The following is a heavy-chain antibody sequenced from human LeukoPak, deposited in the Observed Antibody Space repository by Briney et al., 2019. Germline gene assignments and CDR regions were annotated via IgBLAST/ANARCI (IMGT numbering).Heavy chain of an antibody. CDR2: IRYDGSNK. V-gene: IGHV3-30*02. CDR1: GFTFSSYG. Sequence: GGSLRLSCAASGFTFSSYGMHWVRQAPGKGLEWVAFIRYDGSNKYYADSVKGRFTISRDNSKNTLYLQMNSLRAEDTAVYYCAKDWGVIAAAGTPLDAFDIWGQGTMVTVSS. D-gene: IGHD6-13*01. CDR3: AKDWGVIAAAGTPLDAFDI. J-gene: IGHJ3*02.